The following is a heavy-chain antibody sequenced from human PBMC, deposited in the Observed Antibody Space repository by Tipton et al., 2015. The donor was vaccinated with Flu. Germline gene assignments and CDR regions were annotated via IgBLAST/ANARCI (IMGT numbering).Heavy chain of an antibody. V-gene: IGHV3-30-3*01. Sequence: SLRLSCAASGFSFSTYAMHWVRQAPGKGPEWVAVISYDGGNRYYADSVKGRFTISRDNSENTLYLQMNSLRPEDTAVYFCARDPTDGSVWYNGWFDPWGQGTLVTVSS. CDR3: ARDPTDGSVWYNGWFDP. CDR1: GFSFSTYA. J-gene: IGHJ5*02. CDR2: ISYDGGNR. D-gene: IGHD6-19*01.